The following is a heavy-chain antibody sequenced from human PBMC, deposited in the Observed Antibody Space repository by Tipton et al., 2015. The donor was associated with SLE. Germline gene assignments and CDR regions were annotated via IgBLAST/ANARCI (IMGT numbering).Heavy chain of an antibody. J-gene: IGHJ4*02. V-gene: IGHV1-8*01. CDR2: MNPGSRKT. Sequence: QLVQSGAEVKKPGASVKVSCRTSGYPFTNYDINWVRQAAGQGLEWMGWMNPGSRKTVFTQKFQGRVTLTWDTSISTAYIELNSLRSEDTAVYYCARWQGYGGSTSCRQFDYWGQGTLVTVSS. D-gene: IGHD2-2*01. CDR1: GYPFTNYD. CDR3: ARWQGYGGSTSCRQFDY.